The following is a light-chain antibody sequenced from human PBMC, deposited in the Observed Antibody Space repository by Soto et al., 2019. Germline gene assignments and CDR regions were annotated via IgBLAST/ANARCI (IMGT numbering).Light chain of an antibody. CDR2: TTS. CDR1: QGINNW. CDR3: QQANSFPLT. Sequence: DIQMTQSPSSVSASVGDRVTITCRASQGINNWLAWYQQKPGEPPKLLIYTTSTLQSGVPSRFSGSGSGTDFTLTISSLQPEDFATYYCQQANSFPLTVGGGTKVEIK. V-gene: IGKV1D-12*01. J-gene: IGKJ4*01.